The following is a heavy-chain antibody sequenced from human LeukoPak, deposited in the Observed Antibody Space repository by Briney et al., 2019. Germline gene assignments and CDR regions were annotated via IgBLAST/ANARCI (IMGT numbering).Heavy chain of an antibody. Sequence: GESLKISCKASGYTFTSYWIGWVRQMPGRGLEWMGFIYPDDSDTKYSPSFQGQVIISADKSISTAYLEWSSLKASDTAIYYCARHGSMSFTPIVYWGQGTLVTVTS. CDR1: GYTFTSYW. J-gene: IGHJ4*02. CDR2: IYPDDSDT. CDR3: ARHGSMSFTPIVY. V-gene: IGHV5-51*01. D-gene: IGHD3-16*01.